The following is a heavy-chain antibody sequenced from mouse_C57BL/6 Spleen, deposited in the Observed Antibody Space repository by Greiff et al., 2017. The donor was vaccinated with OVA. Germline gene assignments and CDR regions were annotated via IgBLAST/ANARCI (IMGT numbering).Heavy chain of an antibody. CDR3: TTLPHYYGSSYDC. D-gene: IGHD1-1*01. J-gene: IGHJ2*01. Sequence: VQLQQSGAELVRPGASVKLSCTASGFNIKDDYMHWVKQRPEQGLEWIGWIDPENGDTEYASKFQGKATITADTSSNTAYLQLSSLTSEDTAVYYCTTLPHYYGSSYDCWGQGTTLTVSS. V-gene: IGHV14-4*01. CDR2: IDPENGDT. CDR1: GFNIKDDY.